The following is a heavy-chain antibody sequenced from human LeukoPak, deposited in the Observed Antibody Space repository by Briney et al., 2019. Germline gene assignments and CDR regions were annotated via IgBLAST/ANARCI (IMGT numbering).Heavy chain of an antibody. CDR1: GFTFSSYG. Sequence: GGSLRLSCAASGFTFSSYGMHWVRQAPGKGLEWVTFIWYDGNDKYYADSVKGRFTISRDGSNNTLFLQMNSLRAEDTAVYYSAKDPLLYGSGSYYFDYWGQGTLVTVSS. CDR2: IWYDGNDK. V-gene: IGHV3-30*02. CDR3: AKDPLLYGSGSYYFDY. D-gene: IGHD3-10*01. J-gene: IGHJ4*02.